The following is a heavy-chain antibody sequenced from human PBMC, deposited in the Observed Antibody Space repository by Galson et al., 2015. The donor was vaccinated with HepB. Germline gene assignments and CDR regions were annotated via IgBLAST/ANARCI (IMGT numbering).Heavy chain of an antibody. D-gene: IGHD1-14*01. CDR2: ISSSSSYI. Sequence: SLRLSCAASGFTFSSYSMNWVRQAPGKGLEWVSSISSSSSYIYYADSVKGRFTISRDNAKNSLYLQMNSLRAEDTAVYYCARALTGHDAFDIWGQGTMVTVSS. V-gene: IGHV3-21*01. J-gene: IGHJ3*02. CDR1: GFTFSSYS. CDR3: ARALTGHDAFDI.